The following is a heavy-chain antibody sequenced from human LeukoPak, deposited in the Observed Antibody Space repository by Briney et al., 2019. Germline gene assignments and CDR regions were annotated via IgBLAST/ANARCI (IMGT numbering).Heavy chain of an antibody. CDR2: IIASSGST. CDR1: GFSLSSYA. D-gene: IGHD5-12*01. CDR3: AKGAYDYVEIGYFDH. Sequence: GGSLRLSCAVSGFSLSSYAMSWVRQAPGKGLEWVSLIIASSGSTVYADSVKGRFTISRDNSKNTLYLQMNSLRAEDTAVYYCAKGAYDYVEIGYFDHWGQGTLVTVSS. J-gene: IGHJ4*02. V-gene: IGHV3-23*01.